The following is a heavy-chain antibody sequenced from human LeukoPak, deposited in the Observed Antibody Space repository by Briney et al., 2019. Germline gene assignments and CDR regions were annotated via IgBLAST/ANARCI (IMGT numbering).Heavy chain of an antibody. CDR2: INPKSGGT. CDR3: ARGRYSSRYYYDY. V-gene: IGHV1-2*02. Sequence: ASVKVSCKASGYTFTGYYMHWVRQAPGQGLEWMGWINPKSGGTNCAKKFQGRVTMTRDTSISTAYMELSRLRSDDTAVYYCARGRYSSRYYYDYWGQGTLVTVSS. D-gene: IGHD6-13*01. J-gene: IGHJ4*02. CDR1: GYTFTGYY.